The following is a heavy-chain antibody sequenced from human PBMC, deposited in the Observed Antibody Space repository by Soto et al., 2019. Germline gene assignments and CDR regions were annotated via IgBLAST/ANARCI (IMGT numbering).Heavy chain of an antibody. CDR2: INHSGST. CDR1: GGSFSGYY. J-gene: IGHJ4*02. Sequence: QVQLQQWGAGLLKPSETLSLTCAVYGGSFSGYYWSWIRQPPGKGLEWIGEINHSGSTNYNPSLKSRGTISVDTPKNQFSLKLSSVTAADTAVYYCARGPPNIVVVVAAGFDYWGQGTLVTVSS. V-gene: IGHV4-34*01. CDR3: ARGPPNIVVVVAAGFDY. D-gene: IGHD2-15*01.